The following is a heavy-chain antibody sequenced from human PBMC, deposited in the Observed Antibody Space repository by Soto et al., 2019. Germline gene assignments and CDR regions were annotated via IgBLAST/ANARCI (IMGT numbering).Heavy chain of an antibody. CDR1: GFTFSSYA. Sequence: GALRLSCAASGFTFSSYAMSWVRQAPGKGLEWVSAISGSGGSTYYADSVKGRFTISRDNSKNTLYLQMNSLRAEDTAVYYCAKGTLRFLEWLLNFDYWGQGTLVTVSS. V-gene: IGHV3-23*01. CDR2: ISGSGGST. J-gene: IGHJ4*02. CDR3: AKGTLRFLEWLLNFDY. D-gene: IGHD3-3*01.